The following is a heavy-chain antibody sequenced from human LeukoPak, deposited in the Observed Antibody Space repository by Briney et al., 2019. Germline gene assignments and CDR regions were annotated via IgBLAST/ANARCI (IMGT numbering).Heavy chain of an antibody. V-gene: IGHV1-46*01. D-gene: IGHD3-16*01. CDR3: AREIDYGNHDAFDI. CDR2: INPNGGST. CDR1: VYTCTSYY. J-gene: IGHJ3*02. Sequence: ASVKVSCKASVYTCTSYYIHWVRQAPGQALEWMVIINPNGGSTSYAQKFQGRVTMTRDTSTSTVYMELSSLRAEDTAVYYCAREIDYGNHDAFDIWGQGTTVTVSS.